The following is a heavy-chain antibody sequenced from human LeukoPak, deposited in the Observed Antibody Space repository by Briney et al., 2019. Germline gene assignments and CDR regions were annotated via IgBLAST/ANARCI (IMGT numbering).Heavy chain of an antibody. CDR2: ISSSSSYI. CDR1: GFTFSSYG. CDR3: ARCGDYGYGMDV. V-gene: IGHV3-21*01. D-gene: IGHD4-17*01. Sequence: GGSLRLSCAASGFTFSSYGMNWVRQAPGKGLEWVSSISSSSSYIYYADSVKGRFTISRDNAKNSLYLQMNSLRAEDTAVYYCARCGDYGYGMDVWGQGTTVTVSS. J-gene: IGHJ6*02.